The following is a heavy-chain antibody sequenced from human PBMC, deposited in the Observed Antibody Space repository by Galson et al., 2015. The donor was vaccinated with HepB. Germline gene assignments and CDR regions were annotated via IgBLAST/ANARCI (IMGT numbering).Heavy chain of an antibody. CDR2: IYPHDSDT. J-gene: IGHJ4*02. Sequence: QSGAEVTKPGESLKISCKGSRYSFTSYWIGWVRQMPGKGLEWMGIIYPHDSDTRYSPSFQGQVTISADKSISTAYLQWSSLKASDTAMYYCAREDIVVVVAADSTWREPFDYWGQGTLVTVSS. V-gene: IGHV5-51*01. D-gene: IGHD2-15*01. CDR1: RYSFTSYW. CDR3: AREDIVVVVAADSTWREPFDY.